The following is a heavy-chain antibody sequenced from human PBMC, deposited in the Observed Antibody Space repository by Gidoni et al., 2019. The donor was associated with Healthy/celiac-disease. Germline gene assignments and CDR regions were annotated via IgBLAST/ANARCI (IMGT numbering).Heavy chain of an antibody. Sequence: EVQLLESGGGLVQPGGSLRLSCAASGFHFSSYAMSWVRQAPGKGLEWVSASSGSGGSTYYADSVKGRFTISRDNSKNTLYLQMNSLRAEDTAVYYCAKGSYYYDSSGYYPDYWGQGTLVTVSS. V-gene: IGHV3-23*01. J-gene: IGHJ4*02. CDR1: GFHFSSYA. CDR2: SSGSGGST. D-gene: IGHD3-22*01. CDR3: AKGSYYYDSSGYYPDY.